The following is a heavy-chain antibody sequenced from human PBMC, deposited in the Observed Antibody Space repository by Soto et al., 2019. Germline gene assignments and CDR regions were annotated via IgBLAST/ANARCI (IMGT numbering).Heavy chain of an antibody. D-gene: IGHD6-19*01. CDR1: GGSISSSSYY. CDR3: ARRGSSGWYDFDS. J-gene: IGHJ4*02. V-gene: IGHV4-39*01. Sequence: SETLSLTCTVSGGSISSSSYYWGWIRQPPGKGLAWIGSVYYSGSTYYNPSLKSRVTISVDTSKNQFSLKLSSVTAADTAVYYCARRGSSGWYDFDSWGQGILVTVSS. CDR2: VYYSGST.